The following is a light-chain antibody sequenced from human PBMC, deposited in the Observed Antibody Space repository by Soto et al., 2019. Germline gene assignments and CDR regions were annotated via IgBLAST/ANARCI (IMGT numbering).Light chain of an antibody. V-gene: IGKV1-39*01. CDR3: QQTYTSVAT. J-gene: IGKJ1*01. CDR2: AAS. Sequence: DIQVTQSPSSLSASVGDSVTLSCQTSQRVDSYIHWYQHQSGKPPKLLIYAASTLQDGVPSRFSGGGSGTAFSLIITGLQPGDSATYYCQQTYTSVATLGKGTKV. CDR1: QRVDSY.